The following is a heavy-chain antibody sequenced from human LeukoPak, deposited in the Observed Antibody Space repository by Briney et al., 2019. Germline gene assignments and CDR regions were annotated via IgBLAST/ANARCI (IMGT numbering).Heavy chain of an antibody. D-gene: IGHD3-9*01. Sequence: SETLSLTCTVSGGSISSYYWSWIRQPPGKGLEWIGYIYYSGSTNYNPSLKSRVTISVDTSKNQFSLKLSSVTAADTAVYYCARGRDILTGYYEWGFNWFDPWGQGTLVTVSS. CDR1: GGSISSYY. J-gene: IGHJ5*02. CDR3: ARGRDILTGYYEWGFNWFDP. CDR2: IYYSGST. V-gene: IGHV4-59*01.